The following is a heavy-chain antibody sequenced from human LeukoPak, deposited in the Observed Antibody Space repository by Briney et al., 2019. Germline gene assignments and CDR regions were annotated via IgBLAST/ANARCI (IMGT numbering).Heavy chain of an antibody. Sequence: GGSLRPSCAASGFTFSDYYMSWIRQAPGEGLGWVSYISSSSSYTNYADSVKGRFTISRDNAKNSLYLQMNSLRAEDTAVYYCARNGITRTTWYLDYWGQGILVTVSS. CDR3: ARNGITRTTWYLDY. CDR2: ISSSSSYT. V-gene: IGHV3-11*06. J-gene: IGHJ4*02. D-gene: IGHD1-14*01. CDR1: GFTFSDYY.